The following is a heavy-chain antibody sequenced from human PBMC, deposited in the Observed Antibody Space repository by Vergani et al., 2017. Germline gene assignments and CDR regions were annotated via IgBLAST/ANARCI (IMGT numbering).Heavy chain of an antibody. J-gene: IGHJ4*03. Sequence: QVLVVQSGSEFKKPGASVKVSCKTSGYTFNTYAICWVRQAPGQGPEWMGWINTNNGDPTYDQDFTGRFIFSLDTSASTAYLEINNLKPEDTAFYYCAREGGPHSIWGQGTLVTVSS. D-gene: IGHD2-21*01. CDR1: GYTFNTYA. CDR3: AREGGPHSI. CDR2: INTNNGDP. V-gene: IGHV7-4-1*02.